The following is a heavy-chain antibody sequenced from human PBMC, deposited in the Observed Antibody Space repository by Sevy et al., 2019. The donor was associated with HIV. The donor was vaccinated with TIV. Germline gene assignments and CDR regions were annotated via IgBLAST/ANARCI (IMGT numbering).Heavy chain of an antibody. D-gene: IGHD3-22*01. V-gene: IGHV4-4*07. CDR1: GGSVSSEY. CDR2: IYTSETI. Sequence: SETLSLTCNVSGGSVSSEYWSWIRQPAGKGLEWIGRIYTSETINYNPALKSRVTMSIDTSKNQISLKLTSVTAADTAVYYRAREFFYDSTDYYWPAYYFDNWGQGTLVTVSS. CDR3: AREFFYDSTDYYWPAYYFDN. J-gene: IGHJ4*02.